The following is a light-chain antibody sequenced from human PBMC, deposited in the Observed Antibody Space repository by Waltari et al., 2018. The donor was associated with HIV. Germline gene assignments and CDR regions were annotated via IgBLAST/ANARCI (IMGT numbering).Light chain of an antibody. V-gene: IGLV1-44*01. Sequence: QSAVTQQPSVSGAPGESVSISCSGSDSNIGSHPVNWYQQFPGKAPRLVIYDTIKRHPGVPERFSCSSAGTTVTVTISGVQAEDEADYYCQSADSSGSNFVFGSGTKVTVL. J-gene: IGLJ1*01. CDR3: QSADSSGSNFV. CDR2: DTI. CDR1: DSNIGSHP.